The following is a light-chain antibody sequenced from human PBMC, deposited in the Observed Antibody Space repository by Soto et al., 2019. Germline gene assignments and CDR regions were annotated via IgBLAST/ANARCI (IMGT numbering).Light chain of an antibody. Sequence: QSVLTQPPSASGTTGKRVTISCSGSSSNIGKNTANWFQQVPGTAPKLLIHDDHQRPSGVPDRFSGSKSGTSASLAISGLQSDDETDYFCAAWDDRLNGWVFCGGTKVTVL. CDR2: DDH. J-gene: IGLJ3*02. CDR3: AAWDDRLNGWV. V-gene: IGLV1-44*01. CDR1: SSNIGKNT.